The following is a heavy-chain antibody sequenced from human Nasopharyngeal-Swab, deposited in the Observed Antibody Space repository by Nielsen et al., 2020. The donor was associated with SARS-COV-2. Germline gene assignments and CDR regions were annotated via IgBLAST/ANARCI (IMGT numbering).Heavy chain of an antibody. CDR1: DGSISSYY. D-gene: IGHD5-12*01. CDR2: IYASGSS. Sequence: SETLSLTCTVSDGSISSYYWSWIRQSAGKGLEWIGRIYASGSSNYNPSFNSRVTMSVNTSKNQFSLKLTSVTAADTAVYYCAKQNSGYDYEDNYYYYYMDVWGQGTTVTVSS. V-gene: IGHV4-4*07. CDR3: AKQNSGYDYEDNYYYYYMDV. J-gene: IGHJ6*03.